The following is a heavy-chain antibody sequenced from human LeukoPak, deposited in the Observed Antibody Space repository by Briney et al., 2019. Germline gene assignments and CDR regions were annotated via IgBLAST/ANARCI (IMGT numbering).Heavy chain of an antibody. CDR2: ISSSGSTK. D-gene: IGHD6-13*01. J-gene: IGHJ5*02. Sequence: GGSLRLSWAASGFSFSSYEMNWVRQAPGKGLEWVSYISSSGSTKYYADSVKGRFTISRDNSKNTLYLQMNSLRAEDTAVYYCAKRGEGVSNRWYMNNWFDPWGQGTRVTVSS. V-gene: IGHV3-48*03. CDR1: GFSFSSYE. CDR3: AKRGEGVSNRWYMNNWFDP.